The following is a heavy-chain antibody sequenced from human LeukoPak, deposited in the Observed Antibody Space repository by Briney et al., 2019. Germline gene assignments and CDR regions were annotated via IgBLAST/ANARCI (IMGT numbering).Heavy chain of an antibody. J-gene: IGHJ4*02. CDR2: IYYSGST. V-gene: IGHV4-30-4*01. CDR3: ARDLLNEGNHLDY. D-gene: IGHD4-23*01. Sequence: SETLSLTCTVSGGSISSGDYYWSWIRQPPGKGLEWIGYIYYSGSTYYNPSLKSRVTISVDTSKNQFSLKLSSVTAADTAVYYCARDLLNEGNHLDYWGQGTLVTVFS. CDR1: GGSISSGDYY.